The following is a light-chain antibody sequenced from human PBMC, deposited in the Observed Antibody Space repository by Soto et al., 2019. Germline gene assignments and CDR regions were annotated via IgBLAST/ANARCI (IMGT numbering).Light chain of an antibody. CDR1: SSDVGDNNY. CDR3: SSYTSSTTRV. Sequence: QSVLTQPASVSGSPGQSITISCIGTSSDVGDNNYVSWYQQYPGKAPKLMLYEVTNRPSGVSNRFSGSKSGNTASLTISGLQAEDEADYYCSSYTSSTTRVFGTGTKVTVL. J-gene: IGLJ1*01. V-gene: IGLV2-14*01. CDR2: EVT.